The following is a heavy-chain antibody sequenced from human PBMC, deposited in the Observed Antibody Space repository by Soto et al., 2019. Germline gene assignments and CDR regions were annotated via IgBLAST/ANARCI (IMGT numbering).Heavy chain of an antibody. Sequence: EVQLVESGGGLVPPGGSLRLSCAASGFTFTSYWMHWVRQGPGKGLLWVSRIKSDGSSTNYADSVKGRFTISRDNAKNTVYLQVNSLRAEDTAVYYCASGGYSREFDPWGQGTLVTVSS. D-gene: IGHD6-13*01. V-gene: IGHV3-74*01. CDR2: IKSDGSST. J-gene: IGHJ5*02. CDR1: GFTFTSYW. CDR3: ASGGYSREFDP.